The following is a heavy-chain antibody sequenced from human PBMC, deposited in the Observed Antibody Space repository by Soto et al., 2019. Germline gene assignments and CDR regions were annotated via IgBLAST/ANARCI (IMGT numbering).Heavy chain of an antibody. D-gene: IGHD3-22*01. V-gene: IGHV1-18*04. Sequence: ASVKVSCKASGYTFTSYGISWVRQAPGQGLEWMGWISATIGNTNFAQKLQGRVTMTTDTSTSTAYMELRSLRSDDTAAYYGARDTRDDSSGYDYWGQGTLVTVSS. CDR3: ARDTRDDSSGYDY. CDR2: ISATIGNT. J-gene: IGHJ4*02. CDR1: GYTFTSYG.